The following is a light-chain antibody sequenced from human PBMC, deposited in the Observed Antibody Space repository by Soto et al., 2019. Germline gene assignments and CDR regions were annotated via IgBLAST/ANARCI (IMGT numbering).Light chain of an antibody. CDR3: QQYGSSGT. V-gene: IGKV3-20*01. CDR2: GAS. J-gene: IGKJ1*01. CDR1: QSVSLS. Sequence: EIVLTQSPGTLSLSPGERATLSCRASQSVSLSLALFQMRPGQPPRLLIYGASTRATDIPDRFSGSGSGTDFTLTISRLEPEDFAVYYCQQYGSSGTFGQGTKVDI.